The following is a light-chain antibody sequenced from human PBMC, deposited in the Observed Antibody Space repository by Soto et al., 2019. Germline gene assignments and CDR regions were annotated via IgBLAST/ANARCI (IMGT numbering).Light chain of an antibody. J-gene: IGKJ4*01. Sequence: DIQMTQSPSTLTASVGNGVTITCRASQSISSWLAWYQQKPGKAPKLLIYKASSLESGVPSRFSGSGSGTEFTLTISSLQSEDFALYYCQQYHNWPLTFGGGTKVDIK. CDR1: QSISSW. V-gene: IGKV1-5*03. CDR2: KAS. CDR3: QQYHNWPLT.